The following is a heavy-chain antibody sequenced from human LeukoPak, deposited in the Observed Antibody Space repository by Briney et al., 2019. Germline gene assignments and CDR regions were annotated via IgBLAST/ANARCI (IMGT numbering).Heavy chain of an antibody. D-gene: IGHD5-24*01. J-gene: IGHJ4*02. CDR2: ISGDGGST. CDR3: AKDPGPDGYNLFDY. CDR1: GLTFDDYA. V-gene: IGHV3-43*02. Sequence: PGGSLRLSCAASGLTFDDYAMHWVRQAPGKGLEWVSLISGDGGSTYYADSVKGRFTISRDNSKNSLYLQMNSLRTEDTALYYCAKDPGPDGYNLFDYWGQGTLVTVSS.